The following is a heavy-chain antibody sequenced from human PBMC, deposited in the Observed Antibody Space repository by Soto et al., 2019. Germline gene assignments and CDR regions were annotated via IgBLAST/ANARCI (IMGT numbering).Heavy chain of an antibody. CDR3: AKNGYSESPSAYYYYMDI. Sequence: GGSLRLSCSASGFTFNTYSMTWVRQAPGKGLEWISYISSSSSSIYYADSVRGRFTISRDSAKNSLFLQMNSLRAEDAAVYYCAKNGYSESPSAYYYYMDIWGKGTTVTVSS. CDR2: ISSSSSSI. V-gene: IGHV3-48*01. CDR1: GFTFNTYS. J-gene: IGHJ6*03. D-gene: IGHD5-18*01.